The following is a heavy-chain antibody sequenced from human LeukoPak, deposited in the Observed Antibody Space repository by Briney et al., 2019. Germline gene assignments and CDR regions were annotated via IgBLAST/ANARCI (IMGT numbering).Heavy chain of an antibody. Sequence: PGGSLRLSCAASGFTFSSYAMSWVRQAPGKGLEWVSAISGSGGSTYYADSVKGRFPISRDNSKNTLYLQMHSLRAEDTAVYYCAKDQGSGYYLFDYWGQGTLVTVSS. CDR2: ISGSGGST. V-gene: IGHV3-23*01. CDR3: AKDQGSGYYLFDY. J-gene: IGHJ4*02. D-gene: IGHD3-3*01. CDR1: GFTFSSYA.